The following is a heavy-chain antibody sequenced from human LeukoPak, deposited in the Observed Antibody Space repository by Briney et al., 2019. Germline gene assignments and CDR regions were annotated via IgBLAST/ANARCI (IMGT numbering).Heavy chain of an antibody. CDR1: GGSISSYY. D-gene: IGHD6-13*01. CDR2: IYYSGST. CDR3: ARTFGYSSSHIYY. Sequence: KPSETLSLTCTVSGGSISSYYWSWIRQPPGKGLEWIGYIYYSGSTNYNPSLKSRVTISVDTSKNQFSLKLSSVTAADTAVYYCARTFGYSSSHIYYWGQGTLVTVSS. J-gene: IGHJ4*02. V-gene: IGHV4-59*08.